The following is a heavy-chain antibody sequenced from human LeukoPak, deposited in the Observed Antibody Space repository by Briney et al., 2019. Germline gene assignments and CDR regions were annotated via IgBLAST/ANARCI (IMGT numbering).Heavy chain of an antibody. V-gene: IGHV3-23*01. J-gene: IGHJ4*02. Sequence: GGSLRLSCAASGFTFSSYAMSWVRQAPGKGLEWVSAISGSGGSTYYADSVRGRFTISRDNSKNTLYLQMNSLRAEDTAVYYCAKARGIVVVPAAMAFDYWGQGTLVTVSS. CDR3: AKARGIVVVPAAMAFDY. D-gene: IGHD2-2*01. CDR2: ISGSGGST. CDR1: GFTFSSYA.